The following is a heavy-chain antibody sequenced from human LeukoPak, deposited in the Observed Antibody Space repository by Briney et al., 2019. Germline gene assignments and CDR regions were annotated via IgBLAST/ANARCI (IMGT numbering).Heavy chain of an antibody. CDR3: TTDHDCSSTSCYARLTDFQH. CDR2: IKIKTDGGTT. D-gene: IGHD2-2*01. V-gene: IGHV3-15*01. Sequence: GGLRLSFAAAGFTFSNAWMSWVCQAPGKGLEWVGRIKIKTDGGTTDYAAPVKGRFTISRDDSKNTLYLQMNSLKTEDTAVSYCTTDHDCSSTSCYARLTDFQHWGQGNLVTVSS. CDR1: GFTFSNAW. J-gene: IGHJ1*01.